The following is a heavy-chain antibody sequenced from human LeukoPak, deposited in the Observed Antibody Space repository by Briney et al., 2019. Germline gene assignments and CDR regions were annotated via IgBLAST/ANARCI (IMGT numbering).Heavy chain of an antibody. J-gene: IGHJ2*01. V-gene: IGHV3-7*01. Sequence: RGSLRLSCGASGFTISRFWMTWVRQAPGKGLEGVANVQQDGSENYYVDSVKGRFTISRDNAKNMLYLQMNSLRAEDTAVYYCAREDNCGGDCYGYWYFDLWGRGTLVTVSS. CDR1: GFTISRFW. CDR2: VQQDGSEN. CDR3: AREDNCGGDCYGYWYFDL. D-gene: IGHD2-21*02.